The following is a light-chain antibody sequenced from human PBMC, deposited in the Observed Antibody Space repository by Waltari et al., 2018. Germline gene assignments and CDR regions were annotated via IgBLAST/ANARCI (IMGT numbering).Light chain of an antibody. CDR2: DVI. J-gene: IGLJ2*01. V-gene: IGLV2-23*02. CDR1: SSDVGTYNF. CDR3: CSYAGTDTVII. Sequence: QSALTQPASVSGSSGQSITISCTGTSSDVGTYNFVSWYQQHPDKAPKLMIYDVIKRPSGVSNRFSGSKSGNTASLTISGLQDEDEADYYCCSYAGTDTVIIFGGGTKVTVL.